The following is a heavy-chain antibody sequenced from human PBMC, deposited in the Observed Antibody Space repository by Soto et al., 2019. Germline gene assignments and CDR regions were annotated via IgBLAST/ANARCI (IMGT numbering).Heavy chain of an antibody. CDR1: GYTFTSYG. CDR3: ARVGRIFPLDIVVVPASNGDYYYYMDV. J-gene: IGHJ6*03. V-gene: IGHV1-18*01. Sequence: ASVKVSCKASGYTFTSYGISWVRQAPGQGLEWMGWISAYNGNTNYAQKLQGRVTMTTDTSTSTAYMELRSLRSDDTAVYYCARVGRIFPLDIVVVPASNGDYYYYMDVWGKGTTVTVSS. D-gene: IGHD2-2*03. CDR2: ISAYNGNT.